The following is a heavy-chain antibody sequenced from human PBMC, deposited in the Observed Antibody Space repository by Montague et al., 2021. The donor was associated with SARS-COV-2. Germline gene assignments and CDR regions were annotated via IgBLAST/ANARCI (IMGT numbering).Heavy chain of an antibody. CDR2: IYYSGST. J-gene: IGHJ5*02. Sequence: SETLSLNCTVSGGSISSYYWSWIRQPPGKGLEWIGYIYYSGSTNYNPSLKSRVTISADTSKNQFSLKLSSVTAADTAVYYCARTYYYGSVVWFNPWGQGTLVTVSS. CDR1: GGSISSYY. D-gene: IGHD3-10*01. V-gene: IGHV4-59*08. CDR3: ARTYYYGSVVWFNP.